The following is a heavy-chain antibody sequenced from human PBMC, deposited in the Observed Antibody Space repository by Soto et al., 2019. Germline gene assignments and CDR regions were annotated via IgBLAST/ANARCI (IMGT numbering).Heavy chain of an antibody. CDR3: ARDPTVGARSQYFDY. D-gene: IGHD1-26*01. V-gene: IGHV3-30*03. Sequence: PGGSLRLSCAASGFTFSYYSMHWVRQAPGKGLEWVAVISYDGSNKYYADSVKGRFIISRDNSKNRLYLQMNSLRAEDTAAYYCARDPTVGARSQYFDYWGQGTLVTVSS. CDR2: ISYDGSNK. CDR1: GFTFSYYS. J-gene: IGHJ4*02.